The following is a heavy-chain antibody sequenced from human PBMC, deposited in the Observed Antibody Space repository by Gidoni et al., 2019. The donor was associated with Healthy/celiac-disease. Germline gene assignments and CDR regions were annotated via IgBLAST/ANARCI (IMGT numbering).Heavy chain of an antibody. D-gene: IGHD1-1*01. J-gene: IGHJ6*04. CDR2: IIPIFGTA. CDR3: ARDITLERYRMDV. V-gene: IGHV1-69*01. Sequence: QAPGQGLEWMGGIIPIFGTANYAQKFQGRVTITADESTSTAYMELSSLRSEDTAVYYCARDITLERYRMDVWGKGTTVTVSS.